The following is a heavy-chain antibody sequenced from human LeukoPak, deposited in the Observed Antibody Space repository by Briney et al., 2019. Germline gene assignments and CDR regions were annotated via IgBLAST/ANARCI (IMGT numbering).Heavy chain of an antibody. CDR3: ANERFKSDYYFDY. Sequence: GGSLRLACAASGFTFSSYGMHWVRQAPGKGLEWVAFIRYDGSNKYYADSVKGRFTISRDNSKNTLYLQMNSLRAEDTAVYYCANERFKSDYYFDYWGQGTLVTVSS. J-gene: IGHJ4*02. V-gene: IGHV3-30*02. CDR1: GFTFSSYG. CDR2: IRYDGSNK. D-gene: IGHD3-10*01.